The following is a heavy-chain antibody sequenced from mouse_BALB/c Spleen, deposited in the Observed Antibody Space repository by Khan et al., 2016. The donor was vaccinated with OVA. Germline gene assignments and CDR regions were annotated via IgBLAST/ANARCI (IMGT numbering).Heavy chain of an antibody. J-gene: IGHJ3*01. CDR3: ARSGYGGFAY. Sequence: EVQLQQSGPELVKPGDSMKISCKASGYSFTDYTLNWVKQSHGKTLEWIGLINPYNGVSNYNQKFKGKATLTVDKSSSTAYMELLSLTSEDSSVYYCARSGYGGFAYWGQGTLVTDSA. CDR2: INPYNGVS. CDR1: GYSFTDYT. V-gene: IGHV1-18*01. D-gene: IGHD1-2*01.